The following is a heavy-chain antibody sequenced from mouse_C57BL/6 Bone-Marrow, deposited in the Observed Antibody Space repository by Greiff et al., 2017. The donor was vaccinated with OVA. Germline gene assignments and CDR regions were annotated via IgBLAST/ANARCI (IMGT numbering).Heavy chain of an antibody. V-gene: IGHV1-39*01. CDR3: ALYYGSSYRYFDV. CDR2: INPNYGTT. Sequence: VQLQQSGPELVKPGASVKISCKASGYSFTDYNMNWVKQSNGKSLEWIGVINPNYGTTSYNQKLKGKATLTVDQSSSTAYMQLNSLTSEDSAVYYCALYYGSSYRYFDVWRTGTTVTVSS. D-gene: IGHD1-1*01. CDR1: GYSFTDYN. J-gene: IGHJ1*03.